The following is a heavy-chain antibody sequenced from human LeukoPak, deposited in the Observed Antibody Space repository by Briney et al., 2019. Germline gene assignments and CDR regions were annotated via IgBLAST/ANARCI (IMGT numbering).Heavy chain of an antibody. V-gene: IGHV5-10-1*01. J-gene: IGHJ5*02. CDR3: ARLITMVRGWEGAGFDP. CDR1: GYSFTSYW. D-gene: IGHD3-10*01. Sequence: GESLRISCKGSGYSFTSYWISWVRQMPGKGLEWMGRIDPSDSYTNYSPSFQGHVTISADKSISTAYLQWSSLKASDTATYYCARLITMVRGWEGAGFDPWGQGTLVTVSS. CDR2: IDPSDSYT.